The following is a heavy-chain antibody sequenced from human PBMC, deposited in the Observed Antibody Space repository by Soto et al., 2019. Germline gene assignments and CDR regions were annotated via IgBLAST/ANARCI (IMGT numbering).Heavy chain of an antibody. CDR2: IYYSGST. V-gene: IGHV4-61*01. CDR3: AREYGDNDY. CDR1: GGSVSSSSYY. J-gene: IGHJ4*02. Sequence: SETLSLTCTVSGGSVSSSSYYWGWVRQPPGKGLEWIGYIYYSGSTNYNPSLKSRVTISVDTSKNQFSLKLSSVTAADTAVYYCAREYGDNDYWGQGTLVTVSS. D-gene: IGHD4-17*01.